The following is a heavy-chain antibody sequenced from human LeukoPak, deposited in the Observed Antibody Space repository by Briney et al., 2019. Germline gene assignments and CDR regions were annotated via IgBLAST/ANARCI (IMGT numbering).Heavy chain of an antibody. J-gene: IGHJ6*03. CDR3: ASDYVWGRGYYYYMDV. D-gene: IGHD3-16*01. Sequence: ASVKVSCKASGYTFTSYYMHWVRQAPGQGLEWMGIINPSGGSTSYAQKFQGRVTMTRDMSTSTVYMELSSLRSEDTAVYYCASDYVWGRGYYYYMDVWGKGTTVTISS. CDR1: GYTFTSYY. CDR2: INPSGGST. V-gene: IGHV1-46*01.